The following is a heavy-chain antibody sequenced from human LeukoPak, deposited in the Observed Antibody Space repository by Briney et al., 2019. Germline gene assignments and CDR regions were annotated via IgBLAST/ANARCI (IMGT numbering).Heavy chain of an antibody. CDR1: GFTFTIFG. J-gene: IGHJ3*02. D-gene: IGHD3-3*01. Sequence: GGSLRLSCAASGFTFTIFGLNWVRQAPGKGPEWVSYIDARSGITYYADSVQGRFTISRDDARESVFLQMDGLRVDDTAEYYCARTYDFGRGPPGDAFDNWGPGTWVIVSS. V-gene: IGHV3-48*01. CDR2: IDARSGIT. CDR3: ARTYDFGRGPPGDAFDN.